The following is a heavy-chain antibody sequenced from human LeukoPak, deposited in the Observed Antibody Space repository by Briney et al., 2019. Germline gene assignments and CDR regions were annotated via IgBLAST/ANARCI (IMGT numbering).Heavy chain of an antibody. V-gene: IGHV3-48*03. CDR3: ARESALYDFWSGYYPPYDAFDI. CDR1: GFTLSSYE. D-gene: IGHD3-3*01. Sequence: GGSLRLSCAASGFTLSSYEMNWVRQAPGKGLEWVSYISSSGSTIYYADSVKGRFTISRDNAKNSLYLQMNSLRAEDTAVYYCARESALYDFWSGYYPPYDAFDIWGQGTMVTVSS. CDR2: ISSSGSTI. J-gene: IGHJ3*02.